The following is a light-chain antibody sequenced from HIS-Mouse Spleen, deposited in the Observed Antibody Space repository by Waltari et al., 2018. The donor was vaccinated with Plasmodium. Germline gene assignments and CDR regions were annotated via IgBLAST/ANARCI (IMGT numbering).Light chain of an antibody. CDR3: QQYYSFPQT. CDR1: QGISSY. J-gene: IGKJ1*01. Sequence: AIWMTQSPSLLSASTGDRVTISCLMSQGISSYLAWYQQKPGKAPELMIYAASTLQSGVRSRFSGSGSGTDFTLTISCLQSEDFATYYCQQYYSFPQTFGQGTKVEIK. V-gene: IGKV1D-8*02. CDR2: AAS.